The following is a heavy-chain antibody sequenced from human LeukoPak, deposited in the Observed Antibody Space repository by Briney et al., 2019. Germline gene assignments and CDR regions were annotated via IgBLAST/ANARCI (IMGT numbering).Heavy chain of an antibody. D-gene: IGHD3-22*01. CDR1: GFTFSSYA. Sequence: PGGSLRLSCAASGFTFSSYAMHWVRQAPGKGLEWVAVISYDGSNKYYADSVKGRFTISRDNSKNTLYLQINSLRAEDTAVYYCARKDYDSSGYLGAFDIWGQGTMVTVSS. V-gene: IGHV3-30-3*01. CDR2: ISYDGSNK. CDR3: ARKDYDSSGYLGAFDI. J-gene: IGHJ3*02.